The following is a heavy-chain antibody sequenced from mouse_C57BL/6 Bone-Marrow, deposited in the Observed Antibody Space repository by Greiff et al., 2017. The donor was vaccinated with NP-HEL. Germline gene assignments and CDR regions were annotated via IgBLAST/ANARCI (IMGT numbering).Heavy chain of an antibody. V-gene: IGHV1-7*01. CDR3: ARRDLWWAMDY. J-gene: IGHJ4*01. D-gene: IGHD1-1*02. Sequence: QVQPQQSGAELAKPGASVKLSCKASGYTFTSYWMHWVKQRPGQGLEWIGYINPSSGYTKYNQKFKDKATVTADKSSSTAYMQLSSLTYEDSAVYYCARRDLWWAMDYWGQGTSVTVSS. CDR1: GYTFTSYW. CDR2: INPSSGYT.